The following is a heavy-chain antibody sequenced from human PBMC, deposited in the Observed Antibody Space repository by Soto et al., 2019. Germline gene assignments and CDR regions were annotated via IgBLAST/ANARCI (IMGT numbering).Heavy chain of an antibody. J-gene: IGHJ4*02. Sequence: QVQLVQSGAEVKKPGASVKVACTASGYTFTNHDINWVRQATGQGPEWMGWMNPNSGDTGYAQNFQDRVTMTRDTSTRTAYMELSSLRSEDTAVYYCARVGGNWNDDYFDYWGQGTLVTVSS. D-gene: IGHD1-1*01. CDR3: ARVGGNWNDDYFDY. CDR2: MNPNSGDT. V-gene: IGHV1-8*01. CDR1: GYTFTNHD.